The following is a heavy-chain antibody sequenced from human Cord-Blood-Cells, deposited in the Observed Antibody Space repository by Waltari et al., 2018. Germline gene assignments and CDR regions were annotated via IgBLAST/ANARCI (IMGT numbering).Heavy chain of an antibody. CDR2: TRNKANSYTT. CDR3: ARDLDY. CDR1: GFTFSDHY. Sequence: EVQLVESGGGLVQPGGSLRLSCAASGFTFSDHYMDWVRQAPGKGMEWVGRTRNKANSYTTEYAASVKGRFTISRDDSKNSLYLQMNSLKTEDTAVYYCARDLDYWGQGTLVTVSS. J-gene: IGHJ4*02. V-gene: IGHV3-72*01.